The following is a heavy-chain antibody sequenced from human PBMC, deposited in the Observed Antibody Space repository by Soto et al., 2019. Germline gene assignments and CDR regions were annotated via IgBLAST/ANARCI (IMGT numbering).Heavy chain of an antibody. CDR3: AKLPSKYYYGMDV. CDR1: GFTFSSYA. Sequence: GGSLRLSCAASGFTFSSYAMSWVRQAPGKGLEWVSAFSGSGGSTYYADSVKGRFSISRDNSKNTLYLQMNSLRAEDTAVYYCAKLPSKYYYGMDVWGQGTRVTVSS. V-gene: IGHV3-23*01. J-gene: IGHJ6*01. CDR2: FSGSGGST.